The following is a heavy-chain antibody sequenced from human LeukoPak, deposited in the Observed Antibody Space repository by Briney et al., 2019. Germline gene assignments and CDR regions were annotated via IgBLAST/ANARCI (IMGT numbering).Heavy chain of an antibody. CDR2: IYYSGST. V-gene: IGHV4-39*07. D-gene: IGHD5-12*01. CDR3: ARGGLRWPRKRYFDL. Sequence: SETLSLTCTVSGGSISSSRYYWGWIRQPPGKGLEWIGTIYYSGSTYYNPSLKSRVTISVDTSKNQFSLKLSSVTAADTAVYYCARGGLRWPRKRYFDLWGRGTLVAVSS. J-gene: IGHJ2*01. CDR1: GGSISSSRYY.